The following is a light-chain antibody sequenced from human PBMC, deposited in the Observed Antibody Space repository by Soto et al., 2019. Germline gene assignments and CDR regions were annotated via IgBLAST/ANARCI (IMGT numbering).Light chain of an antibody. Sequence: EIHLTHSPSTLSGSVGYRVTINFRARQTISSWLAWYQQKPGKAPKLLIYKASTLQTGVPSRFSGSGSGTDFTLTISYLQSEDFGTYYCQQFYNYPRTFGQGTNV. CDR3: QQFYNYPRT. CDR1: QTISSW. V-gene: IGKV1-5*03. CDR2: KAS. J-gene: IGKJ1*01.